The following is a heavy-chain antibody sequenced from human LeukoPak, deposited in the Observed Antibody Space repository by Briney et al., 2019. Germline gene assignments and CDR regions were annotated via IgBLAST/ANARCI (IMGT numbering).Heavy chain of an antibody. CDR1: GGPITNYY. D-gene: IGHD6-19*01. Sequence: SETLSLTCTVSGGPITNYYWGWVRQPPGKGLEWLGYVYWSGATTYIPSLKNRLTMSVDTSKNQFSLRLTSVTAADTAVYYCARRGIGQWLVLRLPHTFDYWGQGTLVTVSS. V-gene: IGHV4-59*08. J-gene: IGHJ4*02. CDR3: ARRGIGQWLVLRLPHTFDY. CDR2: VYWSGAT.